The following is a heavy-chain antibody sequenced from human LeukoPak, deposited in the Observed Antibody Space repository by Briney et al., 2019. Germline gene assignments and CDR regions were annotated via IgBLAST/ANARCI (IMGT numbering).Heavy chain of an antibody. J-gene: IGHJ4*02. CDR2: INPSGGPT. V-gene: IGHV1-46*01. CDR3: AKAVVTASSYYFDY. CDR1: GYSFTDYC. Sequence: AASVKVSCKASGYSFTDYCIHWVRQAPGQGLEWMGIINPSGGPTSNAQKFQGRVTMTRDTATTTAYMELSSLRSEDTAVYYCAKAVVTASSYYFDYWGQGTLVTVSS. D-gene: IGHD2-21*02.